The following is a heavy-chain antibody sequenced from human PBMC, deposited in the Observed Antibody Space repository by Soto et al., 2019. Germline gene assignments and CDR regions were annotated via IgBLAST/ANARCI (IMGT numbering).Heavy chain of an antibody. J-gene: IGHJ4*02. CDR3: AHRREYNYYASSGYPFDS. CDR2: LFWDDNT. V-gene: IGHV2-5*02. D-gene: IGHD3-22*01. CDR1: GVSLSSSGVG. Sequence: QITLKEAGPTLVKPTQTLTLTCTISGVSLSSSGVGVGWIRQPPGKALEWLALLFWDDNTRYSPSLAGRLTITKDTSKDQVVLTMTSMDPVDTGTYYCAHRREYNYYASSGYPFDSWGQGILVTVSS.